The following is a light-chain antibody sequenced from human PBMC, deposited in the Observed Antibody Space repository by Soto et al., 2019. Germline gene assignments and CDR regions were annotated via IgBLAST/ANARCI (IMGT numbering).Light chain of an antibody. CDR2: TAS. J-gene: IGKJ1*01. CDR1: QSVRSD. CDR3: QQYYMWLRV. Sequence: EIVMTQSPATLSVSPGQGVTLSCRASQSVRSDLAWYRQKPGQAPRLLIYTASTRAIGIPARFSGSGSGTDFTLTITSLQSEDFAVYYCQQYYMWLRVFGQGTKVDIK. V-gene: IGKV3-15*01.